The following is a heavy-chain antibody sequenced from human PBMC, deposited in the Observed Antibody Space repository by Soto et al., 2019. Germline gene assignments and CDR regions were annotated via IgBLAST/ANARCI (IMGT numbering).Heavy chain of an antibody. J-gene: IGHJ4*02. Sequence: EAQLVESGGGLVQPGGSLRLSCAASGFTFTNYWMSWVRQDPGKGLEWVANIKQDGSEKYYADSAKGRFIISRDNAKTSLYLQMNSLRAEDTAVYYCARAMGVFWSCYPEGGFDYWGQGTPVTVSS. V-gene: IGHV3-7*01. CDR3: ARAMGVFWSCYPEGGFDY. CDR2: IKQDGSEK. CDR1: GFTFTNYW. D-gene: IGHD3-3*01.